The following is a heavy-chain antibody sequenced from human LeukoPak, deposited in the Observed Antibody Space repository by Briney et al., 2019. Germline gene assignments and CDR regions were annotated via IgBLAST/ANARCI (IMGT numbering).Heavy chain of an antibody. CDR2: IKQDGSEK. V-gene: IGHV3-7*01. CDR3: ARLKRCTNGVCYYYYYGMDV. CDR1: GFTFSSYG. Sequence: PGGSLRLSCAASGFTFSSYGMHWVRQAPGKGLEWVANIKQDGSEKYYVDSVKGRFTISRDNAKNSLYLQMNSLRAEDTAVYYCARLKRCTNGVCYYYYYGMDVWGQGTTVTVSS. J-gene: IGHJ6*02. D-gene: IGHD2-8*01.